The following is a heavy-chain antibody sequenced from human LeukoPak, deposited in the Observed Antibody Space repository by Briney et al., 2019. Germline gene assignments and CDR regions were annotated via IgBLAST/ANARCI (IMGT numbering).Heavy chain of an antibody. V-gene: IGHV4-34*01. CDR3: ARGQLIFDY. Sequence: SETLSLTCAVYGGPFSGYYWSWIRQPPGKGLEWIGEINHSGSTNYNPSLKSRVTISVDTSKNQFSLKLSSVTAADTAVYYCARGQLIFDYWGQGTLVTVSS. J-gene: IGHJ4*02. CDR1: GGPFSGYY. CDR2: INHSGST. D-gene: IGHD1-1*01.